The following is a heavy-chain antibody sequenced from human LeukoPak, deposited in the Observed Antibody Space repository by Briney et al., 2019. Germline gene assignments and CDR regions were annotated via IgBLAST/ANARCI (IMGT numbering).Heavy chain of an antibody. J-gene: IGHJ4*02. Sequence: GGSLRLSCAASGFTFSRYWMTWVRQAPGKGLECLSYISGSGTDINYADSVRGRFTISRDNAKNLLYLQMNDLRVEDTAVYYCARTARHLDYWGQGTLVTVSS. D-gene: IGHD5-18*01. CDR2: ISGSGTDI. CDR1: GFTFSRYW. V-gene: IGHV3-21*05. CDR3: ARTARHLDY.